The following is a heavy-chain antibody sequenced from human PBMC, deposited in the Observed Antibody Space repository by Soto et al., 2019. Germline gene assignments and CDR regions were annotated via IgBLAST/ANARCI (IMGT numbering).Heavy chain of an antibody. D-gene: IGHD5-12*01. J-gene: IGHJ6*03. CDR2: ISAYNGNT. CDR3: ARGYSGYEGSYYYYYMDV. V-gene: IGHV1-18*01. CDR1: GYTFTSYG. Sequence: GASVKVSCKASGYTFTSYGISWVRQAPGQGLEWMGWISAYNGNTNYAQKLQGRVTMTTDTSTSTAYMELRSLRSDDTAVYYCARGYSGYEGSYYYYYMDVWGKGTTVTVSS.